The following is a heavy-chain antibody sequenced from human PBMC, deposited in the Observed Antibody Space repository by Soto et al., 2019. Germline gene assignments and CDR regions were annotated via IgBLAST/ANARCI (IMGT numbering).Heavy chain of an antibody. J-gene: IGHJ6*02. V-gene: IGHV5-10-1*01. CDR2: IDPSDSYT. CDR3: ARTSMQSRGYSYGHGGMDV. Sequence: GESLKISCKGSGYSFTSYWISWVRQMPGKGLEWMGRIDPSDSYTNYSPSFQGHVTISADKSISTAYLQWSSLKASDTAMYYCARTSMQSRGYSYGHGGMDVWGQGATVTVSS. CDR1: GYSFTSYW. D-gene: IGHD5-18*01.